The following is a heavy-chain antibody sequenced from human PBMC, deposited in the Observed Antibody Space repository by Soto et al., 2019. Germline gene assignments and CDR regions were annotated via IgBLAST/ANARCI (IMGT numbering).Heavy chain of an antibody. J-gene: IGHJ4*02. CDR1: GFTFSSYG. Sequence: GGSLRLSCAASGFTFSSYGMHWVRQAPGKGLEWVAVISYDGSNKYYADSVKGRFTISRDNSKNTLYLQMNSLRAEDTAVYYCAKMFGDTAMVGPFDYWGQGTLVTVSS. CDR3: AKMFGDTAMVGPFDY. D-gene: IGHD5-18*01. V-gene: IGHV3-30*18. CDR2: ISYDGSNK.